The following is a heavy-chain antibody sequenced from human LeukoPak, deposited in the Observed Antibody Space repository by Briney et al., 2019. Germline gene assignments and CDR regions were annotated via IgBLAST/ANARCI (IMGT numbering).Heavy chain of an antibody. CDR3: ARERPSYYYGSGGGLDY. CDR2: INHSGST. Sequence: SETLSLTCAVYGGSFSGYYWSWIRQPPGKGLEWIGEINHSGSTNYNPSLKSRVIISVDTSKNQFSLKLSSVTAADTAVYYCARERPSYYYGSGGGLDYWGQGTLVTVSS. V-gene: IGHV4-34*01. D-gene: IGHD3-10*01. J-gene: IGHJ4*02. CDR1: GGSFSGYY.